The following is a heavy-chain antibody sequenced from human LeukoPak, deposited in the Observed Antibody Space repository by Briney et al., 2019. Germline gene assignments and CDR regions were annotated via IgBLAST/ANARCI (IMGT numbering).Heavy chain of an antibody. CDR1: GGTFGSYG. Sequence: WASVKVSCKISGGTFGSYGISWVRQAPGQGLEWMGRTIPIHGMTNYAQKFQGRVTITADTSTSTAYMELSSLTSEDTAVYFCARGPYDGTFYFDSWGQGTLVIVSS. CDR3: ARGPYDGTFYFDS. CDR2: TIPIHGMT. J-gene: IGHJ4*02. D-gene: IGHD3-16*01. V-gene: IGHV1-69*04.